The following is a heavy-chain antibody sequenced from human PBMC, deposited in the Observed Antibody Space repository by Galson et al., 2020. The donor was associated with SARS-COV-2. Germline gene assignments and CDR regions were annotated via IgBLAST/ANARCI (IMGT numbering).Heavy chain of an antibody. CDR2: INHSGST. Sequence: SETLSLTCAVYGGSFSGYYWSWIRQPPGKGLEWIGEINHSGSTNYNPSLKSRVTISVDTSKNQFSLKLSSVTAADTAVYYCARGPYGDYPSFDYWGQGTLVTVSS. CDR3: ARGPYGDYPSFDY. V-gene: IGHV4-34*01. CDR1: GGSFSGYY. D-gene: IGHD4-17*01. J-gene: IGHJ4*02.